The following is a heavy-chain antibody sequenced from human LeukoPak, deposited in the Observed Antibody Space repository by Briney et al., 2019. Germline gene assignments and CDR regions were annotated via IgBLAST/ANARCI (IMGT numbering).Heavy chain of an antibody. J-gene: IGHJ4*02. Sequence: PGGSLGLSCAASGFTFSSYGMHWVRQAPGKGLEWVAVIWYDGSNKYYADSVKGRFTISRDNSKNTLYLQMNSLRAEDTAVYYCAKGSRLFLSSGPPELIDYWGQGTLVTVSS. CDR1: GFTFSSYG. D-gene: IGHD3-16*01. CDR3: AKGSRLFLSSGPPELIDY. V-gene: IGHV3-33*06. CDR2: IWYDGSNK.